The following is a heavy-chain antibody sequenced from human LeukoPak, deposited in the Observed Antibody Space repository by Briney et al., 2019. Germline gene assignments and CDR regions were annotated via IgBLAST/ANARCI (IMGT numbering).Heavy chain of an antibody. CDR1: GGSMSDYY. CDR3: ARDYSMTHAFDM. V-gene: IGHV4-59*01. J-gene: IGHJ3*02. Sequence: WETLSLTCTVSGGSMSDYYWGWIRQPPGKGLEWIGYIYSTGSTNYNPSLKSRVTISLDTSKNQFSLKLSSVTAADTALYYCARDYSMTHAFDMWGQGTLVTVSS. CDR2: IYSTGST. D-gene: IGHD1-26*01.